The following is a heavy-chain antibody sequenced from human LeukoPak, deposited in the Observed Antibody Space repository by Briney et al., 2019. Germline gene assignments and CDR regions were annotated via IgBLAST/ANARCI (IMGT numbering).Heavy chain of an antibody. J-gene: IGHJ5*02. CDR1: GGSISSGGYY. CDR3: ARGPHDNWFDP. V-gene: IGHV4-31*03. CDR2: IYYSGST. D-gene: IGHD3-16*01. Sequence: SETLSLTCTVSGGSISSGGYYWSWIRQHPGTGLEWIGYIYYSGSTYYNPSLKSRVTISVDTSKNQFSLKLSSVTAADTAVYYCARGPHDNWFDPWGQGTLVTVSS.